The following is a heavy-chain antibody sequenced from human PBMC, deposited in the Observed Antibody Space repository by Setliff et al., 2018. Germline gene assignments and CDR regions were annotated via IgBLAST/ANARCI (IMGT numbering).Heavy chain of an antibody. D-gene: IGHD3-10*01. V-gene: IGHV1-3*01. CDR1: RYTFTSYG. CDR2: INAANGNT. J-gene: IGHJ5*02. CDR3: AFEYGTSKRFDP. Sequence: KASRYTFTSYGVHWVRQAPGQRLEWMGWINAANGNTKYSQKFQGRVTITRDTSASTVYMELSSLRSEDTALYYCAFEYGTSKRFDPWGQGTLVTVS.